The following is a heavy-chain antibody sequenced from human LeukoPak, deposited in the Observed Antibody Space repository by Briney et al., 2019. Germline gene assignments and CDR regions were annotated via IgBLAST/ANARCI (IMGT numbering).Heavy chain of an antibody. CDR1: GYTFNDYY. Sequence: GASVKVSCKASGYTFNDYYMHWVRQAPGQGFEWMGWISPNDGDTNYAQKFQGRVTMTRDTSISTAHMEVSRLRSDDTAVYYCARANFLYCSSSTCLFDYWGQGTLVTVSS. V-gene: IGHV1-2*02. CDR2: ISPNDGDT. CDR3: ARANFLYCSSSTCLFDY. J-gene: IGHJ4*02. D-gene: IGHD2-2*01.